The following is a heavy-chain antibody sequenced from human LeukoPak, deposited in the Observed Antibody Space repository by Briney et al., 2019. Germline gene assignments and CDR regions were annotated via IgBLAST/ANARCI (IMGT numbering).Heavy chain of an antibody. J-gene: IGHJ4*02. D-gene: IGHD6-13*01. CDR3: ASRWYQTLDY. Sequence: GGSLRLSCAASGFTFSSYAMHWVRQAPGKGLEWVAVISYDGSNKYYADSVKGRFTISRDNSKNTLYLQMNSLRAEDTAVYYCASRWYQTLDYWGQGTLVTVSS. V-gene: IGHV3-30-3*01. CDR2: ISYDGSNK. CDR1: GFTFSSYA.